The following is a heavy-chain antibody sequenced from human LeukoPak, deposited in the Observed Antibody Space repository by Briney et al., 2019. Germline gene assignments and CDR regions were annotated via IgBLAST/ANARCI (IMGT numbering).Heavy chain of an antibody. CDR1: GFTVSRNY. D-gene: IGHD3-10*01. J-gene: IGHJ5*02. CDR2: IYSGGYT. V-gene: IGHV3-66*02. Sequence: GGSLRLSCAASGFTVSRNYMSWVRQAPGKGLEWVSVIYSGGYTHYADSVKGRFTISRDNSKNTLYLQMNSLRAEDTAVYYCARSPTFGSGGYDYFDPWGQGTLVTVSS. CDR3: ARSPTFGSGGYDYFDP.